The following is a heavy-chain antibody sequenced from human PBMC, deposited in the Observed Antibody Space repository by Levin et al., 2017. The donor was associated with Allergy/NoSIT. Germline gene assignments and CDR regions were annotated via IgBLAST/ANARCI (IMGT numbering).Heavy chain of an antibody. CDR2: IDPSDSYT. CDR1: GYSFTSYW. V-gene: IGHV5-10-1*01. CDR3: ARHFDTYYDSSGYYSFDY. D-gene: IGHD3-22*01. Sequence: GESLKISCKGSGYSFTSYWISWVRQMPGKGLEWMGRIDPSDSYTNYSPSFQGHVTISADKSISTAYLQWSSLKASDTAMYYCARHFDTYYDSSGYYSFDYWGQGTLVTVSS. J-gene: IGHJ4*02.